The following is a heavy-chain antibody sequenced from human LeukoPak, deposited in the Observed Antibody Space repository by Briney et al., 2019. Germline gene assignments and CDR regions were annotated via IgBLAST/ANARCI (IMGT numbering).Heavy chain of an antibody. CDR2: IYYSGIT. V-gene: IGHV4-59*02. Sequence: GSLRLSCAVSGFTVSNNYMNWIRQPPGKGLEWIGYIYYSGITNYNPSLKSRVTISVDTSKNQFSLKLSSVTAADTAVYYCARADYYYYYYMDVWGKGTTVTVSS. CDR3: ARADYYYYYYMDV. CDR1: GFTVSNNY. J-gene: IGHJ6*03.